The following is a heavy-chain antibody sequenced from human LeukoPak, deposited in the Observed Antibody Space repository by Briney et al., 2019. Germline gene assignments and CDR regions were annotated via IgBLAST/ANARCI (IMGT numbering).Heavy chain of an antibody. Sequence: GGSLRLSCAASDFNFITYAMSWVRQAPGKGLEWVSIISGGCDVTHYADSVKGRFTISRDNSKNTLYLQMSSLRAEDTAVYYCAKSRDSGYVHSAGFDYWGQGTLVTVSS. CDR1: DFNFITYA. J-gene: IGHJ4*02. CDR2: ISGGCDVT. D-gene: IGHD5-12*01. V-gene: IGHV3-23*01. CDR3: AKSRDSGYVHSAGFDY.